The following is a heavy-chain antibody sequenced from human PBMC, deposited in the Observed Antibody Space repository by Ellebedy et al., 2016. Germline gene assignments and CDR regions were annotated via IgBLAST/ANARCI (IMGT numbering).Heavy chain of an antibody. V-gene: IGHV3-30-3*01. CDR2: ISYDGSNK. CDR3: ARLE. Sequence: GESLKISCAASGFTFSSYAMHWVRQAPGKGLEWVAVISYDGSNKYYADSVKGRFTISRDNSKNTLYLQMNSLRAEDTAVYYCARLEWGQGTLVTVSS. J-gene: IGHJ4*02. CDR1: GFTFSSYA.